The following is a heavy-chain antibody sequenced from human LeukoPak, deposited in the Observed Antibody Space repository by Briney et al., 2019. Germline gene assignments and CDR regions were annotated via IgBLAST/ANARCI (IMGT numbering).Heavy chain of an antibody. D-gene: IGHD3-3*01. CDR3: ARDKSRYDFWSGYEYYYYYMDV. CDR2: ISSSGSTI. V-gene: IGHV3-48*03. Sequence: GGSLRLSCAAPGFTFSSYEMNWVRQAPGKGLEWVSYISSSGSTIYYADSVKGRFTISRDNAKNSLYLQMNSLRAEDTAVYYCARDKSRYDFWSGYEYYYYYMDVWGKGTTVTVSS. CDR1: GFTFSSYE. J-gene: IGHJ6*03.